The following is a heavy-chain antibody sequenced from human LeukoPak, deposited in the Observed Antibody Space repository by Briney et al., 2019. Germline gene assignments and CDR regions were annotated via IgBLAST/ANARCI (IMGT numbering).Heavy chain of an antibody. CDR3: ATYRQVLLPFES. J-gene: IGHJ4*02. CDR2: IRCDGSNK. D-gene: IGHD2-8*02. V-gene: IGHV3-30*02. Sequence: GGSLRLSCAASGFTFSNYGMHWVRQAPGKGLEWVTFIRCDGSNKYYADSVKGRFTISRDNSKSTLSLEMNSLRAEDTAIYYCATYRQVLLPFESWGQGTLVTVSS. CDR1: GFTFSNYG.